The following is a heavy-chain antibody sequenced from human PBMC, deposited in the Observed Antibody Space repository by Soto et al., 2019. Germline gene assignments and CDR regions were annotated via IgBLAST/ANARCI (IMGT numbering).Heavy chain of an antibody. CDR3: ARGPTIFGVDQTHFDY. CDR1: GGTFSSYA. D-gene: IGHD3-3*01. J-gene: IGHJ4*02. V-gene: IGHV1-69*13. Sequence: GASVKVSFKASGGTFSSYAISWVRQAPGQGLEWMGGIIPIFGTANYAQKFQGRVTITADESTSTAYMELSSLRSEDTAVYYCARGPTIFGVDQTHFDYWGQGTLVTVSS. CDR2: IIPIFGTA.